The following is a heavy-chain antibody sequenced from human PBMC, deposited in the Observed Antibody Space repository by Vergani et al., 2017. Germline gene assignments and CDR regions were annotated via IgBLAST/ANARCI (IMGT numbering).Heavy chain of an antibody. Sequence: QVQLQESGPGLVKPSETLSLTCTVSGGSISSYYWSWIRQPAGKGLEWIGRIYTSGSTNYNPSLKSRVTISVDTSKNQFSLKVSSVTAADTAVYYCARHETYPYYYYYMDVWGKGTTVTVSS. CDR2: IYTSGST. V-gene: IGHV4-4*07. CDR1: GGSISSYY. J-gene: IGHJ6*03. CDR3: ARHETYPYYYYYMDV.